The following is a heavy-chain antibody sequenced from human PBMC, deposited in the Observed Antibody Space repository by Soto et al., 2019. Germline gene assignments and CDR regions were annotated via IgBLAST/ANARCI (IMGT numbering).Heavy chain of an antibody. Sequence: SETLSLTCAVYGGSFSGYYWSWIRQPPGKGLEWIGEINHSGSTNYNPSLKSRVTISVDTSKNQFSLKLSSVTAADTAVYYCARSSGYRPRNWFDPWGQGTLVTVSS. CDR3: ARSSGYRPRNWFDP. V-gene: IGHV4-34*01. J-gene: IGHJ5*02. D-gene: IGHD3-22*01. CDR2: INHSGST. CDR1: GGSFSGYY.